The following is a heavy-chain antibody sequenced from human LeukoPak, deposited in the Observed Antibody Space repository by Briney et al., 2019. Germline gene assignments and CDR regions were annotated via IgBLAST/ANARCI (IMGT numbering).Heavy chain of an antibody. CDR3: ARVIMIVVVIDY. CDR2: IYDSGST. J-gene: IGHJ4*02. CDR1: GGSISSGGYY. D-gene: IGHD3-22*01. Sequence: PSETLSLTCTVSGGSISSGGYYWSWIRQHSGRGLEWIGYIYDSGSTYYNPSLKSRVTISVDTSKNHFSLKLSSVTAADTAVYYCARVIMIVVVIDYWGQGTLVTVSS. V-gene: IGHV4-31*03.